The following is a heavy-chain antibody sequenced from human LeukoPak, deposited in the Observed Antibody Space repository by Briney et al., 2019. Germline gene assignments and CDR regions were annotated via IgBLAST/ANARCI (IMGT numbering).Heavy chain of an antibody. CDR3: ARETSPLSSYYYMDV. Sequence: ASVKVSCKASGYTFTGYYMHWVRQAPGLGLEWMGWINPYSGGTNYAQKFQGRVTMTRDTSISTAYMELSRLRSDDTAVYYCARETSPLSSYYYMDVWGKGTTVTASS. D-gene: IGHD2-2*01. CDR2: INPYSGGT. CDR1: GYTFTGYY. J-gene: IGHJ6*03. V-gene: IGHV1-2*02.